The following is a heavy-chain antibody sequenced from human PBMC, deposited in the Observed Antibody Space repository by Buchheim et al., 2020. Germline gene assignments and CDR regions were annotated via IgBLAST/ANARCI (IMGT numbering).Heavy chain of an antibody. CDR1: GFTFSSYG. CDR3: AKDSSIQYCTNGVCYSLDY. V-gene: IGHV3-30*18. CDR2: ISYDGSNK. Sequence: VQLLESGGGVVQPGRSLRLSCAASGFTFSSYGMHWVRQAPGKGLEWVAVISYDGSNKYYADSVKGRFTISRDNSKNTLYLQMNSLRAEDTAVYYCAKDSSIQYCTNGVCYSLDYWGQGTL. D-gene: IGHD2-8*01. J-gene: IGHJ4*02.